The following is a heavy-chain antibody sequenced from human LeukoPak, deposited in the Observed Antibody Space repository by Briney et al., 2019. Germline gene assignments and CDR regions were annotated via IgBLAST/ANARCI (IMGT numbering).Heavy chain of an antibody. V-gene: IGHV3-74*01. CDR1: GFTFSSYW. J-gene: IGHJ4*02. Sequence: GGSLRLSCAASGFTFSSYWMHWVRQAPGKGLVWVSRINSDGSSTSYADSVKGRFTISRDNAKNTLYLQMNSLRAEDTAAYYCARDPSLGYCSGGSCHFLRYYFDYWGQGTLVTVSS. CDR3: ARDPSLGYCSGGSCHFLRYYFDY. CDR2: INSDGSST. D-gene: IGHD2-15*01.